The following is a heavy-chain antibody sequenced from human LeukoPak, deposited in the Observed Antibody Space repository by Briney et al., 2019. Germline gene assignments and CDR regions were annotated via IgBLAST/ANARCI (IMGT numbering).Heavy chain of an antibody. CDR3: ARDFGYSSGWHDDDV. V-gene: IGHV4-59*13. J-gene: IGHJ6*04. CDR2: IFNSKTT. Sequence: NASETLSLTCTVSGGSISKNYWSWIRQPPGKGLEWIGYIFNSKTTKYNPSLKSRVTISVDMSKNQFSLKLSSVTAADTAVYYCARDFGYSSGWHDDDVWGKGTTVTVSS. CDR1: GGSISKNY. D-gene: IGHD6-19*01.